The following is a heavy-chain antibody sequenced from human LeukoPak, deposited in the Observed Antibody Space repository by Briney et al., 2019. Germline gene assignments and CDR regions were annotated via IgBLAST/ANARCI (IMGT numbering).Heavy chain of an antibody. D-gene: IGHD3-22*01. CDR3: ARAKGYSRRAFDI. Sequence: GGSLRLSCAAWGFTFSSYWMHGVRHAPGKGLVWVTRFNSDWSSTIYADSVEGRFTISRDTAKNTLYLQMNSLRAVDTAVYYCARAKGYSRRAFDIWGQGTMVTVSS. CDR2: FNSDWSST. CDR1: GFTFSSYW. J-gene: IGHJ3*02. V-gene: IGHV3-74*01.